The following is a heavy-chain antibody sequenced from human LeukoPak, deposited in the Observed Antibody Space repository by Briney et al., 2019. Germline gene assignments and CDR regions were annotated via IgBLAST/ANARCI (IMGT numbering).Heavy chain of an antibody. J-gene: IGHJ3*02. CDR3: AKGYSSSWWARDAFDI. D-gene: IGHD6-13*01. Sequence: GGSLRLSCAASGFTFSTYWMHWVRQAPGKGLEWVSGISGSGGSTYYADSVKGRFTISRDNSKNTLYLQMNSLRAEDTAVYYCAKGYSSSWWARDAFDIWGQGTMVTVSS. CDR1: GFTFSTYW. V-gene: IGHV3-23*01. CDR2: ISGSGGST.